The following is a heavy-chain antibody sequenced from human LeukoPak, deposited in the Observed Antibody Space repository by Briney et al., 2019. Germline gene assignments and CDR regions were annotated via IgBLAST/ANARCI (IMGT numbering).Heavy chain of an antibody. V-gene: IGHV3-30-3*01. Sequence: AGGSLRLSCAASGFTFSSYAMHWVRQAPGKGLEWVAVISYDGSNKYYADSVKGRFTISRDNSKNTLYLQMNSLRAEDTAVYYCARAPHDYSNYDYWGQGTLVTVSS. J-gene: IGHJ4*02. CDR3: ARAPHDYSNYDY. CDR1: GFTFSSYA. D-gene: IGHD4-11*01. CDR2: ISYDGSNK.